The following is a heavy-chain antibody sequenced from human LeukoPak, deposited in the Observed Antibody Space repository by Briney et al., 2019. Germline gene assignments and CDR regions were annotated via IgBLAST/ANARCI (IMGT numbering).Heavy chain of an antibody. J-gene: IGHJ4*02. V-gene: IGHV3-7*01. CDR1: GFTFSSHW. CDR3: APHGYSELRYFDWSTNE. CDR2: IKEDGSEK. Sequence: SGGSLRLSCVVSGFTFSSHWMSWVRQAPGKGLEWVANIKEDGSEKYYVDSVKGRFTISRDNAKKSLYLQMDSLRAEDTAVYYCAPHGYSELRYFDWSTNEWGQGTLVTVSS. D-gene: IGHD3-9*01.